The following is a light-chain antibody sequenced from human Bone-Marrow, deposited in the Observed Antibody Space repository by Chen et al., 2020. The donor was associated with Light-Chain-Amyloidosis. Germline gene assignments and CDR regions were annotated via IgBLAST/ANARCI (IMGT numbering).Light chain of an antibody. CDR2: RDT. J-gene: IGLJ2*01. CDR3: QSAESSGTYEVI. V-gene: IGLV3-25*03. CDR1: DLPTKY. Sequence: SYELTQPPSVSVSPGQTARITCSGDDLPTKYAYWYQKKPGQAPVLVIHRDTERPSGISGRFSGSSSGTTATLTISGVQAEDEADYHCQSAESSGTYEVIFGGGTKLTVL.